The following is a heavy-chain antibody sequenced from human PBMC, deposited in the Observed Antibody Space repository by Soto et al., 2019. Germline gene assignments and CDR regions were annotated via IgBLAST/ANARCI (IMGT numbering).Heavy chain of an antibody. CDR3: ATHNGNYINWFDP. J-gene: IGHJ5*02. CDR2: IRGSGDST. D-gene: IGHD1-26*01. CDR1: GFTFSTYA. V-gene: IGHV3-23*01. Sequence: GGSLRLSCAASGFTFSTYAMSWVRQAPGKGLEWVSAIRGSGDSTYYADSVRGRFTISRDNSKNTLYLQMNSLRAEDTVVYYCATHNGNYINWFDPWGQGTLVTVSS.